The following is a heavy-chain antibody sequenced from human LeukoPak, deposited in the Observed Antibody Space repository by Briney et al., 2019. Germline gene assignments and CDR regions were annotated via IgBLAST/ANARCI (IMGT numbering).Heavy chain of an antibody. V-gene: IGHV3-48*01. Sequence: PGGSLRLSCAASGFTFSSYGMDWVRQAPGKGLEWVSYISSSSSTIYYANSVKGRFTISRDNAKNSLFLQMNSLRAEGTAVYYCTRGGAARPDYWGQGTLVTVSS. D-gene: IGHD6-6*01. CDR2: ISSSSSTI. J-gene: IGHJ4*02. CDR3: TRGGAARPDY. CDR1: GFTFSSYG.